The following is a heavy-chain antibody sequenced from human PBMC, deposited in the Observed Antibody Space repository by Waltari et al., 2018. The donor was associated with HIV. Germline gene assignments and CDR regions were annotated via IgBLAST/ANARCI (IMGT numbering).Heavy chain of an antibody. CDR3: ARASGDYSFYYAMDV. V-gene: IGHV1-69*01. D-gene: IGHD2-8*02. J-gene: IGHJ6*02. CDR2: NIPSFDKT. CDR1: GGTFSSYA. Sequence: QVQLVQSGAEVKKPGSSVKVSCMASGGTFSSYAFNWVRQAPGQGLEWMGGNIPSFDKTNYARKFQGRVRITADGSTGTAYMELSSLRSEDTAVYYCARASGDYSFYYAMDVWGQGTTVTVSS.